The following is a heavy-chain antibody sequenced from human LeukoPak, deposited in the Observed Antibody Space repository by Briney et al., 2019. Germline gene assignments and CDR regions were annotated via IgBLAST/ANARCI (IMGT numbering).Heavy chain of an antibody. D-gene: IGHD6-6*01. CDR3: ARGTARPFRDFDY. Sequence: ASVKVSCKASGYIFTSYDINWVRQATGQGLEWMGWMSPNSGNTGYAQKFQGRVTITRNTSISTAYMELSSLRSEDTAVYYCARGTARPFRDFDYWGQGTLVTVSS. CDR1: GYIFTSYD. CDR2: MSPNSGNT. V-gene: IGHV1-8*03. J-gene: IGHJ4*02.